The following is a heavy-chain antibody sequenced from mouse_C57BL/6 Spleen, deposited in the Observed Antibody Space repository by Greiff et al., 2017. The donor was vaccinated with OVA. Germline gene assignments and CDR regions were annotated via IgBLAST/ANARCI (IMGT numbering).Heavy chain of an antibody. J-gene: IGHJ4*01. Sequence: VQLQQSGPELVKPGASVKISCKASGYAFSSSWMNWVKQGPGKGLGWIGRIYPGDGDTNYNGKFKGKATLTADKSSSTAYMQLSSLTSEDSAVYFCARRGGYPYAMDYWGQGTSVTVSS. D-gene: IGHD2-2*01. V-gene: IGHV1-82*01. CDR1: GYAFSSSW. CDR3: ARRGGYPYAMDY. CDR2: IYPGDGDT.